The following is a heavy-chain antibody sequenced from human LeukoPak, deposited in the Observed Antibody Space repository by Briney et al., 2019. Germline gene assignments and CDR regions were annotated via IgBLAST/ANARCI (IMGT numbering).Heavy chain of an antibody. CDR1: GFTVSSNY. D-gene: IGHD5-18*01. V-gene: IGHV3-66*01. CDR3: ARDRYSYGYLGGMDV. CDR2: IYSGGST. J-gene: IGHJ6*02. Sequence: GGSLRLSCAASGFTVSSNYMSWVRQAPGKGLEWASVIYSGGSTYYADSVKGRFTISRDNSKNTLYLQMNSLRAEDTAVYYCARDRYSYGYLGGMDVWGQGTTVTVSS.